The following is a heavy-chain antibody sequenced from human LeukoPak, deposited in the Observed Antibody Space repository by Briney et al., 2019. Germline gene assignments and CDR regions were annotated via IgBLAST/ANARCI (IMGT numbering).Heavy chain of an antibody. J-gene: IGHJ4*02. CDR2: IKHGGST. CDR1: GGSISSYY. D-gene: IGHD3-22*01. Sequence: KTSETLSLTCTVSGGSISSYYWSWIRQSPGKGLEWIAEIKHGGSTNYNPSLKSRVTISADTSKNEISLKLSTVTAADTAVYYCARLQFLSGGYYAFDSWGQGSLVTVSS. CDR3: ARLQFLSGGYYAFDS. V-gene: IGHV4-34*01.